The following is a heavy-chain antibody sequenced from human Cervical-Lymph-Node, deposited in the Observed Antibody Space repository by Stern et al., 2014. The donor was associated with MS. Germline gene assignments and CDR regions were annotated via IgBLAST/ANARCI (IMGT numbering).Heavy chain of an antibody. D-gene: IGHD1-26*01. CDR3: ARDAMYSGSYPDY. J-gene: IGHJ4*02. Sequence: VQLEESGGGVVQPGRSLRLSCAGSGFTFSSYGMHWVRQAPGKGLEWVALIWYVGSNKYYADSVKGRFTISRDNSKNTLYLQMNSLRAEDTAVYYCARDAMYSGSYPDYWGRGTLVTVSS. V-gene: IGHV3-33*01. CDR2: IWYVGSNK. CDR1: GFTFSSYG.